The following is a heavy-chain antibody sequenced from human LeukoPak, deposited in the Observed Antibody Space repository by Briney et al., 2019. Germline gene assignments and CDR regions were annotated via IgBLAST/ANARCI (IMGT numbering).Heavy chain of an antibody. CDR1: GFTFSSYE. CDR3: ARRSGYAFDY. CDR2: ISSSGSTI. D-gene: IGHD5-12*01. V-gene: IGHV3-48*03. Sequence: GGSLRLSCAASGFTFSSYEMNWVRQAPGKGLEWVSYISSSGSTIYYADSVKGRFTISRDNAKNSLYLQMNSLRAEDTAVYYCARRSGYAFDYWGQGTLVTVSS. J-gene: IGHJ4*02.